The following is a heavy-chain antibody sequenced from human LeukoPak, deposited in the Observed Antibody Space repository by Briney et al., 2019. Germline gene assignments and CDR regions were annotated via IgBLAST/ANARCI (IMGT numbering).Heavy chain of an antibody. J-gene: IGHJ3*02. Sequence: SETLSLTCTVSGGSISSYYWSWIRQPPGKGLVWIGYIYYSGSTNYNPSLKGRVTISVDTSKNQFSLKLSSVTAADTAVYYCARGASIAVAGEGAFDIWGQGTMVTVSS. CDR3: ARGASIAVAGEGAFDI. D-gene: IGHD6-19*01. CDR2: IYYSGST. CDR1: GGSISSYY. V-gene: IGHV4-59*01.